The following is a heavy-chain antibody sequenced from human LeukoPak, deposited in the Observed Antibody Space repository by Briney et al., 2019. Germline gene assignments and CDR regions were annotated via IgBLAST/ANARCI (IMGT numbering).Heavy chain of an antibody. CDR2: IGTAGDT. CDR1: GFTFSSYE. V-gene: IGHV3-13*01. J-gene: IGHJ6*02. D-gene: IGHD2/OR15-2a*01. CDR3: ARQGEYHYYYYGMDV. Sequence: GGSLRLSCAASGFTFSSYEMHWVRQATGKGLEWVSAIGTAGDTYYPGSVKGRFTISRENAKNSLYLQMNSLRAEDTAVYYCARQGEYHYYYYGMDVWGQGTTVTVSS.